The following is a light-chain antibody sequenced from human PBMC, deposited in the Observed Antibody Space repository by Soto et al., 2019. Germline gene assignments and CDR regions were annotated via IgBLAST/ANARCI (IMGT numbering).Light chain of an antibody. CDR2: GTS. J-gene: IGKJ5*01. CDR1: QPLNNN. Sequence: EIVMTQSPATLSVSPGDRATLSCRAGQPLNNNVAWYQHKPGQAPRLLIYGTSTRATGISARFSGGGSGTEFTLTISSLQSEDFAVYYCQQYNNWPPTWTFGQGTRLEIK. V-gene: IGKV3-15*01. CDR3: QQYNNWPPTWT.